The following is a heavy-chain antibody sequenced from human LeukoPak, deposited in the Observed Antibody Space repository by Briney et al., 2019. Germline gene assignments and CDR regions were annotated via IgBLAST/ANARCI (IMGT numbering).Heavy chain of an antibody. Sequence: GGSLRLSCAASGFTFSDYYMSWIRQAPGKGLEWVSYISSSGSTIYYADSVKGRFTISRDNAKNSLYLQMNSPRAEDTAVYYCASQDIGGYYYYYMDVWGKGTTVTVSS. J-gene: IGHJ6*03. V-gene: IGHV3-11*04. CDR3: ASQDIGGYYYYYMDV. CDR2: ISSSGSTI. CDR1: GFTFSDYY. D-gene: IGHD5-12*01.